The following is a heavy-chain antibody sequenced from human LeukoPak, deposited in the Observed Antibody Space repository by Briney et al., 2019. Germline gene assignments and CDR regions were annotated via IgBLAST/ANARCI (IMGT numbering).Heavy chain of an antibody. Sequence: ASAKDSCKASGYTFTSYGISWVRQAPGQGLEWMGWTSAYNGNTNYAQKLQGRVTMTTDTSTSTAYMELRSLRSDDTAVYYCARLGDGYYYDSSGYPPDYWGQGTLVTVSS. D-gene: IGHD3-22*01. J-gene: IGHJ4*02. CDR2: TSAYNGNT. CDR1: GYTFTSYG. CDR3: ARLGDGYYYDSSGYPPDY. V-gene: IGHV1-18*01.